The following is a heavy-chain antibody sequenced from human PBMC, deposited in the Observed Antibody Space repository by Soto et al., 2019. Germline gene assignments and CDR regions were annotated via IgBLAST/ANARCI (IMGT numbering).Heavy chain of an antibody. V-gene: IGHV5-51*01. J-gene: IGHJ4*02. D-gene: IGHD4-17*01. CDR2: IYPGDSDP. CDR3: ARAQNSGDSPYYGF. CDR1: GYSFTSSW. Sequence: GAALTISCKPSGYSFTSSWICWVRQMPGKGLEWMGIIYPGDSDPRYSPSFQGQVTISADKSISTAYLQWTNLKSSDTAMYYCARAQNSGDSPYYGFWGPGTLVTVSS.